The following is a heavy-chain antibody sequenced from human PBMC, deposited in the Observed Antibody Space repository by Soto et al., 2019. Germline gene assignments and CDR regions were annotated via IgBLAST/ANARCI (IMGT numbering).Heavy chain of an antibody. CDR1: GFTFSSYA. D-gene: IGHD3-16*01. V-gene: IGHV3-23*01. CDR2: ISGSGGST. J-gene: IGHJ6*02. Sequence: GGSLRLSCAASGFTFSSYAMSWVRQAPGKGLEWVSAISGSGGSTYYADSVKGRFTIPRDNSKNTLYLQMNSLRAEDTAVYYCAKVEGSRLGELWSFYYYYGMDVWGQGTTVTVSS. CDR3: AKVEGSRLGELWSFYYYYGMDV.